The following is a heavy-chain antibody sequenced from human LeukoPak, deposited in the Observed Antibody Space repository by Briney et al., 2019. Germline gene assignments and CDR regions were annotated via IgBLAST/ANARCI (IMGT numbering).Heavy chain of an antibody. Sequence: SGGSLRLSCAASGFTFSDYYMSWVRQAPGKGLEWVSEIYSDGSTYNAASVKGRFSISRDNSKNTVYLQMNSLRAEDTAAYYCARELREHGVFDIWGQGTMVTVSS. CDR3: ARELREHGVFDI. CDR2: IYSDGST. CDR1: GFTFSDYY. J-gene: IGHJ3*02. D-gene: IGHD1-26*01. V-gene: IGHV3-53*01.